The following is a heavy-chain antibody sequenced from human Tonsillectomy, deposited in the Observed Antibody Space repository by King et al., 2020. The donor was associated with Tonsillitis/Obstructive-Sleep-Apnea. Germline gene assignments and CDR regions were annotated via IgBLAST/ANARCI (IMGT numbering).Heavy chain of an antibody. CDR2: ISSNGGST. D-gene: IGHD6-13*01. CDR1: GFTFSSYA. CDR3: VKDRYSSSWYGLGFGDY. Sequence: VQLVESGGGLVQPGGSLRLSCSASGFTFSSYAMHWVRQAPGKGLEYVSAISSNGGSTYYADSVKGRFTISRDNSKNTLYLQMSSLRAEDTAVYYCVKDRYSSSWYGLGFGDYWGQGTLVTVSS. V-gene: IGHV3-64D*06. J-gene: IGHJ4*02.